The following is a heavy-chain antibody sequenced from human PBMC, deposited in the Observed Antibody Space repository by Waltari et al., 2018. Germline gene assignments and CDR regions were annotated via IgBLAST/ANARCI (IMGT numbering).Heavy chain of an antibody. D-gene: IGHD6-19*01. V-gene: IGHV3-30*02. J-gene: IGHJ4*02. Sequence: VQLVESGGGVVQPGGSLRLSCAASGFTFSSYGMHWVRQAPGKGLEWVAFIRDDGSNKDYADSVKGRFTISRDNSKNTLYLQMNSLRAEDTAVYYCAKADSSGWSFDYWGQGTLVTVSS. CDR1: GFTFSSYG. CDR3: AKADSSGWSFDY. CDR2: IRDDGSNK.